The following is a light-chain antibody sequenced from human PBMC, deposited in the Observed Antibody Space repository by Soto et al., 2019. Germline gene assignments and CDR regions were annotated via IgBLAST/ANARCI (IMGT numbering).Light chain of an antibody. CDR3: QQYHNWPLYT. Sequence: EIVVTQSPGTLSVSPGDSATLSCRASQSVGSRLAWYQQKPGQAPRLLIYAASTRATGIPARFSAFGSGTEFPLPLRDLESEDSAFYYCQQYHNWPLYTFGQGTNLDIK. V-gene: IGKV3-15*01. J-gene: IGKJ2*01. CDR2: AAS. CDR1: QSVGSR.